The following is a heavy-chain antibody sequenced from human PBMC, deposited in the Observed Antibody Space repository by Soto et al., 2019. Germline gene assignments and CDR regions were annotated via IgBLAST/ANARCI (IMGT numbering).Heavy chain of an antibody. Sequence: LSLSCAASGFTFSSYRMSLVRQAPVKGLECVASINTGRSYIYYADSVKGRFTISRDNAKNSLYLQMNSLRAEDTAVYYCARDRYCSGGSCYVADAFDIWGQGTMVTVSS. CDR2: INTGRSYI. D-gene: IGHD2-15*01. J-gene: IGHJ3*02. CDR3: ARDRYCSGGSCYVADAFDI. CDR1: GFTFSSYR. V-gene: IGHV3-21*01.